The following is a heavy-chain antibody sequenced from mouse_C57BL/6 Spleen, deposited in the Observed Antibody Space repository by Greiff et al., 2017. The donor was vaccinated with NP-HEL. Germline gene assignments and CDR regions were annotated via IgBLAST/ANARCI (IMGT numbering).Heavy chain of an antibody. D-gene: IGHD1-1*01. CDR3: ARTTVVATDWFAY. Sequence: VQLQQSGAELVKPGASVKLSCKASGYTFTSYWMQWVKQRPGQGLEWIGEIDPSDIYTNYNQKFKGKATLTVDTSSSTAYMQLSSLTSEDSAVYYCARTTVVATDWFAYWGQGTLVTVSA. J-gene: IGHJ3*01. V-gene: IGHV1-50*01. CDR1: GYTFTSYW. CDR2: IDPSDIYT.